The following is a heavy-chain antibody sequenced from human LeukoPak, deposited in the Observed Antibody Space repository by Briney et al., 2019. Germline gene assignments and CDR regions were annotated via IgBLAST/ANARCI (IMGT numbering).Heavy chain of an antibody. CDR1: GGSFSGYY. D-gene: IGHD3-22*01. J-gene: IGHJ4*02. CDR3: ARGQDYYDSSGYSFDY. V-gene: IGHV4-34*01. Sequence: SETLSLTCAVYGGSFSGYYGSWIRQPPGKGLDWIGEINHSGSTNYNPSLKSRVTISVDTSKNQFSLKLSSVTAADTAVYYCARGQDYYDSSGYSFDYWGQGTLVTVSS. CDR2: INHSGST.